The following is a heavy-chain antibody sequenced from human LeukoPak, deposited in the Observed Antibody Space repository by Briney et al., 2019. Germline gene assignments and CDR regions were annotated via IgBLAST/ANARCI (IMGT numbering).Heavy chain of an antibody. D-gene: IGHD3-22*01. CDR2: INHSGST. CDR3: ARDHYYDSSGYYHFDY. V-gene: IGHV4-34*01. Sequence: KPSETPSLTCAVYGGSFSGYYWSWIRQPPGKGLEWIGEINHSGSTNYNPSLKSRVTISVDTSKNQFSLKLSSVTAADTAVYYCARDHYYDSSGYYHFDYWGQGTLVTVSS. J-gene: IGHJ4*02. CDR1: GGSFSGYY.